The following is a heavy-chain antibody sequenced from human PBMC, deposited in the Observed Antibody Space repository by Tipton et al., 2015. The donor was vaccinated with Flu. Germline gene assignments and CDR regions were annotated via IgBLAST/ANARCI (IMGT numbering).Heavy chain of an antibody. J-gene: IGHJ3*02. CDR3: ARDGPLTYYDYIWGSYGPDAFDI. Sequence: QLVQSGGGVVQPGRSLRLSCAASGFTFSSYWMHWVRQAPGKGLVWVSRINSDGSSTSYADSVKGRFTISRDNAKNTLYLQMNSLRAEDTAVYYCARDGPLTYYDYIWGSYGPDAFDIWGQGTMVTVSS. V-gene: IGHV3-74*01. CDR2: INSDGSST. D-gene: IGHD3-16*01. CDR1: GFTFSSYW.